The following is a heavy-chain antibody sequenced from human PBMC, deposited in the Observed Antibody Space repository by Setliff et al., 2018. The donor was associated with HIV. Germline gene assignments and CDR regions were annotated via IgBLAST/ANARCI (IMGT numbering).Heavy chain of an antibody. Sequence: SETLSLTCSVSGVTISSHFWNWIRQPPGKGLEWIGYITYSGSAYYNPPLKSRVTLSIDTSNNQISLRLSSVTAADTAMYYCVRDDYGYNGKDFDYWGPGTLVTVSS. CDR2: ITYSGSA. J-gene: IGHJ4*02. CDR1: GVTISSHF. D-gene: IGHD4-17*01. V-gene: IGHV4-30-4*08. CDR3: VRDDYGYNGKDFDY.